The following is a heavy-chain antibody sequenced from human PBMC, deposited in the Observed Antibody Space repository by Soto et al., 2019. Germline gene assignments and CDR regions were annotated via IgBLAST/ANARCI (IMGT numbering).Heavy chain of an antibody. CDR2: IKSKTDGGTT. V-gene: IGHV3-15*07. J-gene: IGHJ4*02. D-gene: IGHD6-13*01. CDR3: TIPNSYTAYSSRRPQDFDY. Sequence: GSLRLSCAASGFTFCNAWMNWVRQAPGKGLKWVGRIKSKTDGGTTDYAAPVKGRFTISRDDSKNTLYLQMNSLKTEDTAVYYCTIPNSYTAYSSRRPQDFDYWGQGTLLSLSS. CDR1: GFTFCNAW.